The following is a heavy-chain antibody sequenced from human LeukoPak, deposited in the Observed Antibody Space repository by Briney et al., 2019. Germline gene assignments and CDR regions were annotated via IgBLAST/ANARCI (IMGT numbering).Heavy chain of an antibody. CDR2: ISPSGSST. J-gene: IGHJ4*02. D-gene: IGHD3-10*01. V-gene: IGHV3-21*01. Sequence: PAGSLRLSCVASGFTFRSYSMNWVRQAPGKGLEWVSSISPSGSSTWHAESVKGRFTISRDNARNSLFLQMNSLRAEDTAVYYCARDFLGESGAGGCWGQGTLVTVSS. CDR3: ARDFLGESGAGGC. CDR1: GFTFRSYS.